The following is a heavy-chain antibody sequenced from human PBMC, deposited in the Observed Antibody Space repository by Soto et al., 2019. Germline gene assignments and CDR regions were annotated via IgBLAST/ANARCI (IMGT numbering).Heavy chain of an antibody. CDR2: ISSSSSYI. J-gene: IGHJ4*02. CDR1: GFTFSTYS. CDR3: ARVGFAPRTIDS. V-gene: IGHV3-21*01. D-gene: IGHD2-15*01. Sequence: PGGSLRLSCVASGFTFSTYSMNWVRQAAGKGLEWVSSISSSSSYIYYADSVKGRFTISRDNAKNSLYLQMNSLRDEDTAVYYCARVGFAPRTIDSRGQGTLVTVSS.